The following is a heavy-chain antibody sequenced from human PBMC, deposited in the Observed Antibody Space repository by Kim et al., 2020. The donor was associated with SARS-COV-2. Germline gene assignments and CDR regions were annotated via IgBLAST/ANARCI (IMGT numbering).Heavy chain of an antibody. CDR3: ARDDSGYGKFDS. CDR2: VYYSGRT. Sequence: SETLSLTCTVSGDSINSGAYYWSWIRQHPGKGLEWIGYVYYSGRTYYNPSLESRTIISVDTSKSQFSLKLTSVTAADTAIYYCARDDSGYGKFDSWGQGT. J-gene: IGHJ4*02. D-gene: IGHD3-22*01. V-gene: IGHV4-31*03. CDR1: GDSINSGAYY.